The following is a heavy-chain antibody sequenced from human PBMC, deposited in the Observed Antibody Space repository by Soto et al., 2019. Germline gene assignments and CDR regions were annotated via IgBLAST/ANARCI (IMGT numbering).Heavy chain of an antibody. V-gene: IGHV3-23*01. Sequence: PGGSLRLSCAASGFTFSSYAMSWVRQAPGRGLEWVSAISGSGGSTYYADSVKGRFTISRDNSKNTLYLQMNSLRAEDTAVYYCAKARVATMIVVAINDAFDIWGQGTMVTVSS. CDR1: GFTFSSYA. J-gene: IGHJ3*02. D-gene: IGHD3-22*01. CDR2: ISGSGGST. CDR3: AKARVATMIVVAINDAFDI.